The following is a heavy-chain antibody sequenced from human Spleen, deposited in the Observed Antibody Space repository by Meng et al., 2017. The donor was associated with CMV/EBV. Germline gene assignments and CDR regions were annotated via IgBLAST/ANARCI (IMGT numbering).Heavy chain of an antibody. V-gene: IGHV4-4*07. CDR2: IYTSGST. Sequence: QVRLPESGPGLGKPSETLSLTCTVSGGSISSYYWSWIRQPAGKGLEWIGRIYTSGSTNYNPSLKSRVTMSVDTSKNQFSLKLSSVTAADTAVYYCARTRGIAVAGSFDYWGQGTLVTVSS. CDR1: GGSISSYY. D-gene: IGHD6-19*01. J-gene: IGHJ4*02. CDR3: ARTRGIAVAGSFDY.